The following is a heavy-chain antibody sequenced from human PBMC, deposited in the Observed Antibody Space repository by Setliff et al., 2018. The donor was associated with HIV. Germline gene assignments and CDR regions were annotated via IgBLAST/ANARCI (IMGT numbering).Heavy chain of an antibody. CDR3: ARGRAGYSYGYDY. CDR2: ISPYNGDT. D-gene: IGHD5-18*01. V-gene: IGHV1-18*01. Sequence: ASVKVSCKASGYRFNTYGISWVRQAPGQGLEWMGWISPYNGDTRFAQSLQGRVTLTTDTSTNTAYMEMSSLRSEDTAVYYCARGRAGYSYGYDYWGQGTLVTVSS. CDR1: GYRFNTYG. J-gene: IGHJ4*02.